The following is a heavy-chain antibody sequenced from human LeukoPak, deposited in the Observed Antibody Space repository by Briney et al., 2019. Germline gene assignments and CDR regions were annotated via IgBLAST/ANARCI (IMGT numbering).Heavy chain of an antibody. CDR3: ARGGRYYLDY. J-gene: IGHJ4*02. V-gene: IGHV4-4*07. CDR1: SGSISSYY. CDR2: IYTSGST. D-gene: IGHD1-26*01. Sequence: SETLSLTCTVSSGSISSYYWMWLRQPAGKGLVWIRRIYTSGSTNYNPFLKSRVTMSVDTTKNPFFLKLSSVTAADTAVFYCARGGRYYLDYWGRGTLVTVSS.